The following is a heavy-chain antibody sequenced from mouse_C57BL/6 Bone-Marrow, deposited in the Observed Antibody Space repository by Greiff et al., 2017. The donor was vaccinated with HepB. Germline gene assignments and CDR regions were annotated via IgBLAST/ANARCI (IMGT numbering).Heavy chain of an antibody. V-gene: IGHV1-61*01. Sequence: QVQLQQPGAELVRPGSSVKLSCKASGYTFTSYWMDWVKQRPGQGLEWIGNIYPSDSETHYNQKFKDKATLTVDKSSSTAYMQLSSLTSEDSAVYYCARFRYYYGSSYLAMDYWGQGTSGTVSS. J-gene: IGHJ4*01. D-gene: IGHD1-1*01. CDR3: ARFRYYYGSSYLAMDY. CDR2: IYPSDSET. CDR1: GYTFTSYW.